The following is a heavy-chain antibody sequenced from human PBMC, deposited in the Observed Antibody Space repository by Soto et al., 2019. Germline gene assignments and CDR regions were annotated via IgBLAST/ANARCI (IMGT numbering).Heavy chain of an antibody. CDR2: ISSNGGST. J-gene: IGHJ6*02. CDR3: VKSSYGLRGYYYYGMDV. D-gene: IGHD5-18*01. V-gene: IGHV3-64D*06. Sequence: GSLRLSCSASGFTFSSYAMHWVRQAPGKGLEYVSAISSNGGSTYYADSVKGRFTISRDNSKNTLYLQMSSLRAEDTAVYYCVKSSYGLRGYYYYGMDVWGQGTTVTVSS. CDR1: GFTFSSYA.